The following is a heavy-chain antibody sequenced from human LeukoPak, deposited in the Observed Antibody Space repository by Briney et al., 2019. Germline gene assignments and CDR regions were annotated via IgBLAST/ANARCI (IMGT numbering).Heavy chain of an antibody. J-gene: IGHJ4*02. V-gene: IGHV1-24*01. Sequence: GASVKVSCKVSGYTLTELSMHWVRQAPGKGLEWMGGFDPEDGETIYAQKFQGRVTMTEDTSTDTAYMELSSLRSEDTAVYYCATSLTVGGVISFDYWGQGTLVTVSS. D-gene: IGHD3-16*02. CDR3: ATSLTVGGVISFDY. CDR2: FDPEDGET. CDR1: GYTLTELS.